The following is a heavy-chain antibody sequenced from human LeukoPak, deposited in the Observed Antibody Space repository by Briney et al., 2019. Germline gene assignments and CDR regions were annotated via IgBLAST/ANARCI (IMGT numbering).Heavy chain of an antibody. CDR2: ISRSGSSI. CDR1: GFTFSSYE. D-gene: IGHD3/OR15-3a*01. CDR3: ARTGLGMYSFDS. V-gene: IGHV3-48*03. J-gene: IGHJ4*02. Sequence: PGGSLRLSCAASGFTFSSYEMNWVRQAPGKGLEWVSYISRSGSSIYYADSVKGRFTISRDNAKNSLYLQMNSLRAEDTAVYYCARTGLGMYSFDSWGQGTLVTVSS.